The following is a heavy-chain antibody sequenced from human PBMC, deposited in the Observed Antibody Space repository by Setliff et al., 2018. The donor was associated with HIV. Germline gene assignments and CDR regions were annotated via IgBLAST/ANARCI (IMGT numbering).Heavy chain of an antibody. V-gene: IGHV1-2*02. CDR1: GDNFNHYA. Sequence: ASVKVSCKASGDNFNHYAINWVRQAPGQGLEWVGGIIPYFGTNYAQTFQGRVTMTRDTSISTAYMELSSLRSEDTAVYYCARDGLAYCGGDCYSSWFDPWGQGALVTVSS. CDR2: IIPYFGT. D-gene: IGHD2-21*02. J-gene: IGHJ5*02. CDR3: ARDGLAYCGGDCYSSWFDP.